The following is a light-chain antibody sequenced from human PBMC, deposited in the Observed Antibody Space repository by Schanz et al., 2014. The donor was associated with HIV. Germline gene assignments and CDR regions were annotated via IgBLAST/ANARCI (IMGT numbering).Light chain of an antibody. Sequence: EIVLTQSPGILSLSPGERATLSCGASQSVSGNFLAWYQQKAGQAPRLLIFGASTRATGIPARFSGSGSGTEFTLTISSLQSEDFAVYYCQQYNNWPRTFGQGTKVEIK. CDR2: GAS. J-gene: IGKJ1*01. V-gene: IGKV3-15*01. CDR3: QQYNNWPRT. CDR1: QSVSGN.